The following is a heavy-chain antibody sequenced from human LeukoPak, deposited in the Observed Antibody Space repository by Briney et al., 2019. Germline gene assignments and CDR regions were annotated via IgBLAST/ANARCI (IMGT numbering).Heavy chain of an antibody. J-gene: IGHJ2*01. CDR1: GFTFSSYS. CDR3: ARAGILVAGTDWYFDL. V-gene: IGHV3-21*01. D-gene: IGHD6-19*01. Sequence: KPGEPLRLSCAASGFTFSSYSMNWVRQAPGKGLEWVSSISSGGNYIYYADSVKGRFTISRDNAKNSLYLQMNSLRAEETAVYYCARAGILVAGTDWYFDLWGRGTLVTVSS. CDR2: ISSGGNYI.